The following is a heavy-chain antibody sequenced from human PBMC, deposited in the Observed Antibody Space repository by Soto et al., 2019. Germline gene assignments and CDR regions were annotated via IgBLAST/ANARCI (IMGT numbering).Heavy chain of an antibody. CDR3: AMVVTPPLYYFDY. CDR1: GGTFSSYA. D-gene: IGHD2-21*02. CDR2: IIPIFGTA. Sequence: SVKVSCKASGGTFSSYAISWVRQAPGQGLEWMGGIIPIFGTANYAQKFQGRVTITADESTSTAYMELSSLRSEDTAVYYCAMVVTPPLYYFDYWGQGTLVTVSS. J-gene: IGHJ4*02. V-gene: IGHV1-69*13.